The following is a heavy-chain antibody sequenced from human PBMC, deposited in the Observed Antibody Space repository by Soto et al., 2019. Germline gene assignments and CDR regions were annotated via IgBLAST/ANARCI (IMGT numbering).Heavy chain of an antibody. CDR1: GCNFTSYW. D-gene: IGHD2-15*01. CDR2: IYPADSDT. J-gene: IGHJ4*02. V-gene: IGHV5-51*01. CDR3: ARQVVAADFDY. Sequence: ESLKISGKGSGCNFTSYWIGWVRQMPGKGLEWMGIIYPADSDTRYSPSFQGQVTISADKSISTAYLQWSSLKASDTAMYYCARQVVAADFDYWGQGTLVTVSS.